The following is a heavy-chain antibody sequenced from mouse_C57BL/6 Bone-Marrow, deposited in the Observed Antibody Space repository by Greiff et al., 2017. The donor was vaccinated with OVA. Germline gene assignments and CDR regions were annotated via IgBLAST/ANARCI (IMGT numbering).Heavy chain of an antibody. CDR3: ASGSYYYGSSPYFDV. J-gene: IGHJ1*03. CDR1: GYTFTGYW. D-gene: IGHD1-1*01. CDR2: ILPGSGST. Sequence: QVQLQQSGAELMKPGASVKLSCKATGYTFTGYWIAWVKQRPGHGLEWIGEILPGSGSTNYNDKFKGKATFTAETSSNTAYMQHSSLTTEGSAIYYCASGSYYYGSSPYFDVWGTGTTVTVSS. V-gene: IGHV1-9*01.